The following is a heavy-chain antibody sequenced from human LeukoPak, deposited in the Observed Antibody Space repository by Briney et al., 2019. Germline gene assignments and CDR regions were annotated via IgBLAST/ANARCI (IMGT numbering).Heavy chain of an antibody. Sequence: SETLSLTCTVSGGSISSYYWSWIRQPPGKGLEWIGYIYHSGSTYYNPSLKSRVTISVDRSKNQFSLKLSSVTAADTAVYYCARGPHTYTYYYGSGSYFSFDYWGQGTLVTVSS. CDR2: IYHSGST. D-gene: IGHD3-10*01. CDR1: GGSISSYY. J-gene: IGHJ4*02. CDR3: ARGPHTYTYYYGSGSYFSFDY. V-gene: IGHV4-59*12.